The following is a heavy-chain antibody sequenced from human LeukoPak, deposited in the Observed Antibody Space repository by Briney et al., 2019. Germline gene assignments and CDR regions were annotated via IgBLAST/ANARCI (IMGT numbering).Heavy chain of an antibody. J-gene: IGHJ4*02. Sequence: GGSLRLSGAASGFTFSTYAMSWVSQAPGKGLEWVSGISAIGSTTYYAHSVKGRFTISRDNSKNTLSLQMNSLRGEHTAVYYCAKDKDPGSWPPPSHYWGQGTLVTVSS. CDR3: AKDKDPGSWPPPSHY. V-gene: IGHV3-23*01. D-gene: IGHD6-13*01. CDR2: ISAIGSTT. CDR1: GFTFSTYA.